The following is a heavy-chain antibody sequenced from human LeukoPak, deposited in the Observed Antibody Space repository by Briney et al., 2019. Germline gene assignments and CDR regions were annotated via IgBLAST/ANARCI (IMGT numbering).Heavy chain of an antibody. CDR3: ARDRSKYYYDSSGCLDI. D-gene: IGHD3-22*01. V-gene: IGHV3-7*01. CDR2: IKQDGNEK. J-gene: IGHJ3*02. CDR1: GFTFSSHW. Sequence: GGSLRLSCVESGFTFSSHWLSWVRQAPGKGLEWVANIKQDGNEKYYAESVKGRFTISRDNSKNTLDLQMNSLRAEDTAVYYCARDRSKYYYDSSGCLDIWGQGTMVTVSS.